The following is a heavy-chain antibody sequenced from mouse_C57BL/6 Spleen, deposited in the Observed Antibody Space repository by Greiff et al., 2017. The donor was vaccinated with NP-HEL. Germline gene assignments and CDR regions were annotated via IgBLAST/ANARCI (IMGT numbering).Heavy chain of an antibody. CDR1: GYAFSSYW. V-gene: IGHV1-80*01. J-gene: IGHJ2*01. Sequence: QVQLQQSGAELVKPGASVKISCKASGYAFSSYWMNWVKQRPGKGLEWIGQIYPGDGDTNYNGKFKGKATLTADKSSSTAYMQLSSLTSEDSAVYFCARSFHYYGSSYDYFDYWGQGTTLTVSS. CDR2: IYPGDGDT. D-gene: IGHD1-1*01. CDR3: ARSFHYYGSSYDYFDY.